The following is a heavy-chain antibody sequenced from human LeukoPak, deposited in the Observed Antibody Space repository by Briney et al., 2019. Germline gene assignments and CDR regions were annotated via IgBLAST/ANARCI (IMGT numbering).Heavy chain of an antibody. CDR2: VSSDGSLK. D-gene: IGHD3-22*01. J-gene: IGHJ4*02. V-gene: IGHV3-30-3*01. Sequence: PGGSLRLSCAASTFTFRTYSMHWVRQAPGKGLEWVAFVSSDGSLKHYPDPMKGRFTISRNNFQNMLSLQMNSLRDEDTAVYYCARERYYYDSSGYYYSDYWGQGTLVTVSS. CDR3: ARERYYYDSSGYYYSDY. CDR1: TFTFRTYS.